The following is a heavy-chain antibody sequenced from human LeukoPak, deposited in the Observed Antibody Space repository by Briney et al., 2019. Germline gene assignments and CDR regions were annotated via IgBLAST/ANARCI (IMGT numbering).Heavy chain of an antibody. J-gene: IGHJ4*02. CDR2: ISWNSGSI. D-gene: IGHD6-19*01. V-gene: IGHV3-9*01. CDR3: AKKAVADDYFDY. CDR1: GFTFDDYA. Sequence: GRSLGLSCAASGFTFDDYAMHWVRQAPGKGLEWVSGISWNSGSIGYADSVKGRFTISRDNAKNSLYLQMNSLRAEDTALYYCAKKAVADDYFDYWGQGTLVTVSS.